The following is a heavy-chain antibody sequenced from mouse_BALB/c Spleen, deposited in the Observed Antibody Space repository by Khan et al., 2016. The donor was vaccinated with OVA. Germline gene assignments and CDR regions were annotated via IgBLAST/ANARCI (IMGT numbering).Heavy chain of an antibody. D-gene: IGHD1-1*01. Sequence: EVQLQESGPGLVKPSQSLSLTCSVTGYSITSGYRWNWIRQFPGNKLEWMGCISYDGSNDYNPSLKNRISITRDPSTNQFFLRLNSVNTEDTETYYCARGGAVVPYWYFDVWGAGTTVTVSS. CDR3: ARGGAVVPYWYFDV. CDR1: GYSITSGYR. CDR2: ISYDGSN. V-gene: IGHV3-6*02. J-gene: IGHJ1*01.